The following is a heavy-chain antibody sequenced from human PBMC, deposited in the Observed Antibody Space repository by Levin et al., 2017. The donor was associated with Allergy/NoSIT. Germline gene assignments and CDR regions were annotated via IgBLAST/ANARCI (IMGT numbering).Heavy chain of an antibody. CDR3: ARDIHTTGWYHGFDP. J-gene: IGHJ5*02. CDR2: IYYSGST. Sequence: SQTLSLTCTISGDSISSYYWSWIRQTPGKGLEWIGYIYYSGSTNYNPSLKSRVTISIDTSKNQFSLKLSSVTAADTAVYYCARDIHTTGWYHGFDPWGQGTLVTVSS. D-gene: IGHD6-19*01. V-gene: IGHV4-59*01. CDR1: GDSISSYY.